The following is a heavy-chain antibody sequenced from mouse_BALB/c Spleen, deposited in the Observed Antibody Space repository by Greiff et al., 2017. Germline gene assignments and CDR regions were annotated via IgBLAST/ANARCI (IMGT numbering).Heavy chain of an antibody. D-gene: IGHD2-1*01. CDR3: TRSGYYGNPQGFAY. V-gene: IGHV1-5*01. CDR1: GYTFTSYW. Sequence: EVKLVESGTVLARPGASVKMSCKASGYTFTSYWMHWVKQRPGQGLEWIGAIYPGNSDTSYNQKFKGKAKLTAVTSTSTAYMELSSLTNEDSAVYYCTRSGYYGNPQGFAYWGQGTLVTVSA. CDR2: IYPGNSDT. J-gene: IGHJ3*01.